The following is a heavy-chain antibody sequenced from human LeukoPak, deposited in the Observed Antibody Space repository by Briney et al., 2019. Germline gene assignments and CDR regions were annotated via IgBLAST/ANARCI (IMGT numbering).Heavy chain of an antibody. V-gene: IGHV4-61*02. CDR1: GGSISSGSYY. Sequence: SETLSLTCTVSGGSISSGSYYWSWIRQPAGKGLEWIGRIYTSGSTNYNPSLKSRVTMSVDTSKNQFSLKLSSVTAADTAVYYCARDGYYKYHYYYYYMDVWGKGTTVTVSS. CDR3: ARDGYYKYHYYYYYMDV. D-gene: IGHD3-9*01. J-gene: IGHJ6*03. CDR2: IYTSGST.